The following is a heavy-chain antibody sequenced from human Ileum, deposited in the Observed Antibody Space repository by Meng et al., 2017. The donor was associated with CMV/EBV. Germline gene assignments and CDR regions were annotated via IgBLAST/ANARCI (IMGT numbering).Heavy chain of an antibody. J-gene: IGHJ6*02. D-gene: IGHD1-1*01. Sequence: GESLKISCAASGFTVSSDYMSWVRQAPGKGLEWVSVIYGGGGTDYGDSVKGRFTISRDSSQNTVYLQMNGLRAEDTAVYYCGRDPGLPNGIQVWGQGTTVTVSS. CDR3: GRDPGLPNGIQV. V-gene: IGHV3-53*01. CDR1: GFTVSSDY. CDR2: IYGGGGT.